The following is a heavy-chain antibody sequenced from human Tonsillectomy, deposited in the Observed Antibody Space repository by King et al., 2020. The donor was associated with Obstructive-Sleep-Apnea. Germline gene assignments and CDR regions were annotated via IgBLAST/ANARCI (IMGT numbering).Heavy chain of an antibody. V-gene: IGHV1-69*17. CDR1: GGTLSNYA. CDR2: IMPVANVV. J-gene: IGHJ6*02. Sequence: VQLVQSGAEVRKPGSSVTVSCKASGGTLSNYAITWVRQAPGQGLEWMGGIMPVANVVKLAQKFQDRVTITADRSTSTAYMELGSLTKEDTAVYYCAGTPPPVAVHDSSLWDHFFCYALDVWGQGTTVTVSS. CDR3: AGTPPPVAVHDSSLWDHFFCYALDV. D-gene: IGHD3-16*01.